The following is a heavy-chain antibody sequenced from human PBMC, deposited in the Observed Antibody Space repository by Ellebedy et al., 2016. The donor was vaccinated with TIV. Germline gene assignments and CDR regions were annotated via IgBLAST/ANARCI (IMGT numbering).Heavy chain of an antibody. J-gene: IGHJ4*02. Sequence: GGSLRLXXAASGFTFYRFTMNWVRQAPGKGLEWVSSISGSRSRIFYADSVKGRFTISRDNAKNSLYLQMNSLRADDTAVYYCATSHNGFLNWGQGILVTVSS. CDR3: ATSHNGFLN. D-gene: IGHD2-8*01. V-gene: IGHV3-21*01. CDR1: GFTFYRFT. CDR2: ISGSRSRI.